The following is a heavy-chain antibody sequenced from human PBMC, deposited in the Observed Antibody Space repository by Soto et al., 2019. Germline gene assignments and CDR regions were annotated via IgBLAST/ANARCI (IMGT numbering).Heavy chain of an antibody. Sequence: GGSLRLSCAASGFTFSSYWMSWVRQAPGKGLEWVANIKQDGSEKYYVDSVKGRFTISRDNAKNSLYLQMNSLRAEDTAVYYCAREGYGGSNNAFDIWGQGTMVTVSS. CDR1: GFTFSSYW. D-gene: IGHD1-26*01. CDR3: AREGYGGSNNAFDI. V-gene: IGHV3-7*01. J-gene: IGHJ3*02. CDR2: IKQDGSEK.